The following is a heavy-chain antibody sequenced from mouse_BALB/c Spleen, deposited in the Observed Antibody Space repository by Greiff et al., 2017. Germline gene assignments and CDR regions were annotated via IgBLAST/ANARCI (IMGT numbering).Heavy chain of an antibody. J-gene: IGHJ2*01. CDR3: ARDGDYDGFDY. CDR1: GFTFSSYG. V-gene: IGHV5-6-3*01. D-gene: IGHD2-4*01. CDR2: INSNGGST. Sequence: EVQVVESGGGLVQPGGSLKLSCAASGFTFSSYGMSWVRQTPDKRLELVATINSNGGSTYYPDSVKGRFTISRDNAKNTLYLQMSSLKSEDTAMYYCARDGDYDGFDYWGQGTTLTVSS.